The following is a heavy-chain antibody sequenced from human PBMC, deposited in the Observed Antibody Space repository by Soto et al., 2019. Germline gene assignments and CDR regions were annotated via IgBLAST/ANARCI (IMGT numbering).Heavy chain of an antibody. CDR3: AKGGEYCSSTSCHDAFDI. V-gene: IGHV3-23*01. Sequence: EVQLLESGGGLVQPGGSLRLSCAASGFTFSSYAMSWVRQAPGKGLEWVSAISGSGGSTYYADSVKGRFTISRDNSKNTLYLQMNSLRAEDTAVYYCAKGGEYCSSTSCHDAFDIWGQGTIVTVSS. D-gene: IGHD2-2*01. CDR1: GFTFSSYA. J-gene: IGHJ3*02. CDR2: ISGSGGST.